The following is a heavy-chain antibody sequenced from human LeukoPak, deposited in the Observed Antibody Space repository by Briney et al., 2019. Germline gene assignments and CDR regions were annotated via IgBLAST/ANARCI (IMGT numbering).Heavy chain of an antibody. Sequence: GGSLRLSCAASGFTVSSNYMSWVRQAPGKGLEWVSVIYSGGSTYYADSVKGRFTISRDNSKNTLYLQMNSLRAEDTAVYYCVREAPNDFWSGYWDVWGKGTTVTVSS. CDR3: VREAPNDFWSGYWDV. J-gene: IGHJ6*04. V-gene: IGHV3-53*01. CDR2: IYSGGST. D-gene: IGHD3-3*01. CDR1: GFTVSSNY.